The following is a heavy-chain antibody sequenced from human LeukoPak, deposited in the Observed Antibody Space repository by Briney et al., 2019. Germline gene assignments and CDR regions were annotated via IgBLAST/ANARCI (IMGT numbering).Heavy chain of an antibody. V-gene: IGHV3-30*04. Sequence: GGSLRLSCAASGFTFSSYAMHWVRQAPGKGLEWVAVISYDGSNKYYADSVKGRFTISRDNSKNTLYLQMNSLRAEDTAVYYCARDRPFDILTGYPYYFDYWGQGTLVTVSS. D-gene: IGHD3-9*01. CDR3: ARDRPFDILTGYPYYFDY. J-gene: IGHJ4*02. CDR2: ISYDGSNK. CDR1: GFTFSSYA.